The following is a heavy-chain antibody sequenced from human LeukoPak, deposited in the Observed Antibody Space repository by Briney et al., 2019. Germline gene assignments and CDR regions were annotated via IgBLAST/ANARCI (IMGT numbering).Heavy chain of an antibody. CDR3: ARDVETYGSGSEDAFDI. D-gene: IGHD3-10*01. V-gene: IGHV3-7*01. Sequence: PGGSLRLSCAASGFTFSSYSMNWVRQAPGKGLEWVANIKQDGSEKYYVDSVKGRFTISRDNAKNSLYLQMNSLRAEDTAVYYCARDVETYGSGSEDAFDIWGQGTMVTVSS. CDR1: GFTFSSYS. J-gene: IGHJ3*02. CDR2: IKQDGSEK.